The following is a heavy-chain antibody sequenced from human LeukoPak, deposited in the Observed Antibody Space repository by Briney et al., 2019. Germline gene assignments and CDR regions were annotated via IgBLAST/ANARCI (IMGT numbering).Heavy chain of an antibody. D-gene: IGHD3-3*01. V-gene: IGHV3-30*03. CDR1: GFTFSSYG. CDR3: ARDHAFSYYYYYMDV. Sequence: GGSLRLSCAASGFTFSSYGMHWVRQAPGKWLEWVAVISYDGSNKYYADSAKGRFTISRDNSKNTLYLQMNSLRAEDTAVYYCARDHAFSYYYYYMDVWGKGTTVTVSS. CDR2: ISYDGSNK. J-gene: IGHJ6*03.